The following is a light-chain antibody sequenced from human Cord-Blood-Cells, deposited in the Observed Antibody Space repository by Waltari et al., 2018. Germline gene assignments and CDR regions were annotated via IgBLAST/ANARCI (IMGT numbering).Light chain of an antibody. CDR2: GAS. V-gene: IGKV3D-15*01. Sequence: EIVMTQSPATLSVSPGERATLPCRASQSVSSNFAWYQQKPGQAPRLLIYGASIRATGIPARFSGSGSGTEFTLTISSLQSEDFAVYYCQQYNNWPFTFGPGTKVDIK. CDR1: QSVSSN. CDR3: QQYNNWPFT. J-gene: IGKJ3*01.